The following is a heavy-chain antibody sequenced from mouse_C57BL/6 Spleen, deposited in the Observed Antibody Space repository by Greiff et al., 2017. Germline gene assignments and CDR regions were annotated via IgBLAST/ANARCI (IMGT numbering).Heavy chain of an antibody. CDR1: GYTFTSYW. CDR3: ARSPITTVVANWYFDV. V-gene: IGHV1-7*01. Sequence: QVQLKESGAELAKPGASVKLSCKASGYTFTSYWMHWVKQRPGQGLEWIGYINPSSGYTKYNQKFKDKATLTADKSSSTAYMQLSSLTYEDSAVYYCARSPITTVVANWYFDVWGTGTTVTVSS. J-gene: IGHJ1*03. D-gene: IGHD1-1*01. CDR2: INPSSGYT.